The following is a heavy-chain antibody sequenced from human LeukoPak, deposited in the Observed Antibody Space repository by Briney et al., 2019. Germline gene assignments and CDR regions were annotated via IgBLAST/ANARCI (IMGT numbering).Heavy chain of an antibody. V-gene: IGHV3-21*01. D-gene: IGHD1-20*01. Sequence: GGSLRLSCAASGFTFSSYSMNWVRLAPGKGLEWVSSITRSSTSTYYTDSVRGRFTISRDNAKNSLYLQMNSLRAEDTAVYYCARDNWNDAPGGFDPWGQGTLVTVSS. J-gene: IGHJ5*02. CDR3: ARDNWNDAPGGFDP. CDR1: GFTFSSYS. CDR2: ITRSSTST.